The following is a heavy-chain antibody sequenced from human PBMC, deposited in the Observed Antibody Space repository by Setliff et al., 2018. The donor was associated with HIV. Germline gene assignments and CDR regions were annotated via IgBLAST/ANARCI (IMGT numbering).Heavy chain of an antibody. J-gene: IGHJ3*01. D-gene: IGHD3-3*01. CDR1: GDSISSSAYY. CDR3: ARVIASGYNFWSGYPFDAFDV. Sequence: SETLSPTCTVSGDSISSSAYYWGWVRQPPGKGLEWIGSIYYSGTAYYNPSLRSRVTILVDTSNNNFSLKLNSVTAADTAMYHCARVIASGYNFWSGYPFDAFDVWGQGTMVTVSS. CDR2: IYYSGTA. V-gene: IGHV4-39*07.